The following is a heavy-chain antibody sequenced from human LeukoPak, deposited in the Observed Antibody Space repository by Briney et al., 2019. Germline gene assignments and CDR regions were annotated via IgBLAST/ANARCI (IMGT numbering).Heavy chain of an antibody. V-gene: IGHV3-23*01. CDR2: FSGSGGNT. CDR1: GFTFSSYA. CDR3: AKSVLNRFDY. D-gene: IGHD1-14*01. Sequence: GGSLRLSCAASGFTFSSYAMSWVRQAPGKGLEWVASFSGSGGNTYYADSVKGRFTISSDNSKNTLYLQMKSLRADDTAVYYCAKSVLNRFDYWGQGTLVTVSS. J-gene: IGHJ4*02.